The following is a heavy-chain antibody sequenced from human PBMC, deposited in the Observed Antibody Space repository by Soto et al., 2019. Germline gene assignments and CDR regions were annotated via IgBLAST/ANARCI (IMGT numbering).Heavy chain of an antibody. J-gene: IGHJ4*02. D-gene: IGHD2-21*02. Sequence: LVKVSCKASGYTFTSYAMHWVRQAPGQRLEWMGWINAGNGNTKYSQKFQGRVTITRDTSASTAYMELSSLRSEDTAVYYCARSIVVVTALDYWGQGTLVTVSS. V-gene: IGHV1-3*01. CDR2: INAGNGNT. CDR3: ARSIVVVTALDY. CDR1: GYTFTSYA.